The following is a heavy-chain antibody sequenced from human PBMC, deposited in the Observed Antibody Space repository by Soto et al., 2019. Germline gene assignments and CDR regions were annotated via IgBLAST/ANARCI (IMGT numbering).Heavy chain of an antibody. CDR3: ARQGTDSSSSKSYYFYGMDV. D-gene: IGHD6-6*01. J-gene: IGHJ6*02. V-gene: IGHV4-39*01. CDR1: GVSIGSIGYR. CDR2: IYYSGST. Sequence: SEPLRLTWSVAGVSIGSIGYRWSWIRQPPGKGLEWLGSIYYSGSTYYNPSLKSRVTISVDTSKNQFSLKLSSVTAADTAVYYCARQGTDSSSSKSYYFYGMDVWGQGTTVTVSS.